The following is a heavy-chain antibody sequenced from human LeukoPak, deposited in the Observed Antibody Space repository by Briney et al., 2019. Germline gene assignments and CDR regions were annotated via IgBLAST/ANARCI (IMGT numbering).Heavy chain of an antibody. D-gene: IGHD4-11*01. CDR3: AKDAQRGFDYCNSLEN. Sequence: PGGSLRLSCAASKLTFSHYGMHWARHPQAKWREWVAVIRNDGSNQYYADSVKGRFTVSRDNSQNRLYLQMSSLRPEDTAVYYCAKDAQRGFDYCNSLENWGQGTLVTVSS. V-gene: IGHV3-30*02. CDR2: IRNDGSNQ. J-gene: IGHJ4*02. CDR1: KLTFSHYG.